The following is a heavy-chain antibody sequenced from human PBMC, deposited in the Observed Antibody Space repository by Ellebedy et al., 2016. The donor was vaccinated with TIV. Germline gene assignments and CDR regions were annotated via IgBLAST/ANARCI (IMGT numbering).Heavy chain of an antibody. CDR3: ARARDYYDSSGFDS. CDR1: GFTFSTYN. V-gene: IGHV3-21*01. Sequence: GESLKIFCAASGFTFSTYNMNWVRQAPGRGLEWVSSISRGSSYIYYEDSVKGRFTISRYNAKNSLFLQMNSLRAEDTAVYHCARARDYYDSSGFDSWGQGTLVIVSS. J-gene: IGHJ5*01. CDR2: ISRGSSYI. D-gene: IGHD3-22*01.